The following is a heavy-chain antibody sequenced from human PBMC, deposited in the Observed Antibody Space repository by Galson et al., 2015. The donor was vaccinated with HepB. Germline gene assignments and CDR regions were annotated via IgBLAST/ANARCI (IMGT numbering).Heavy chain of an antibody. Sequence: SVKVSCKASGGTFSSYAISWVRQAPGQGLEWMGGIIPIFGTANYAQKFQGRVTITADESTSTAYMELSSLRSEDTAVYYCARALGLMGDYGDYGLAYYYGMDVWGQGTTVTVSS. D-gene: IGHD4-17*01. J-gene: IGHJ6*02. CDR3: ARALGLMGDYGDYGLAYYYGMDV. CDR2: IIPIFGTA. CDR1: GGTFSSYA. V-gene: IGHV1-69*13.